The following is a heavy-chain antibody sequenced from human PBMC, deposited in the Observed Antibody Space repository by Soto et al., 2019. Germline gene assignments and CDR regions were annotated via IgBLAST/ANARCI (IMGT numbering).Heavy chain of an antibody. J-gene: IGHJ6*02. D-gene: IGHD4-17*01. CDR3: ARDSGYGDYEAFVDV. Sequence: QVQLVQSGAEVKKPGASVKVSCKASGYTFTSYGLSWVRQAPGQGLEWMGWISAYNGNTNYAQKLQGRVTMTTDTPTSPAYMELRSLRSDDTAVYYCARDSGYGDYEAFVDVWGQVTTVTVSS. CDR2: ISAYNGNT. CDR1: GYTFTSYG. V-gene: IGHV1-18*01.